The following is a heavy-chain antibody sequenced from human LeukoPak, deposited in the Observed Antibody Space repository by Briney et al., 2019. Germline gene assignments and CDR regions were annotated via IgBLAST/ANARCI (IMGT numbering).Heavy chain of an antibody. J-gene: IGHJ6*03. Sequence: GSLRLSCAASGFTFSSYEMNWVRQAPGKGLEWIGSIYYSGSTYYNPSLKSRVTISVDTSKNQFSLKLSSVTAADTAVYYCARHPNYDSSGYYYGYYYYYMDVWGKGTTVTISS. CDR3: ARHPNYDSSGYYYGYYYYYMDV. CDR1: GFTFSSYE. CDR2: IYYSGST. D-gene: IGHD3-22*01. V-gene: IGHV4-39*01.